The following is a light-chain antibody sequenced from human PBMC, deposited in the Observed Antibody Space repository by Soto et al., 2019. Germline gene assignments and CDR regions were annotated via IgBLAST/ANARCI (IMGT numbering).Light chain of an antibody. CDR3: QKYGSSPGT. V-gene: IGKV3-20*01. CDR2: GSS. J-gene: IGKJ2*01. Sequence: EIVLTQSPGTLSLSPGARATLSCRASQSLSSNFLAWYQQKPGQAPRLLIYGSSSRATGIPDRFSGSGSGTDFTLTISRLEPEDFAVYYCQKYGSSPGTFGQGTKLEI. CDR1: QSLSSNF.